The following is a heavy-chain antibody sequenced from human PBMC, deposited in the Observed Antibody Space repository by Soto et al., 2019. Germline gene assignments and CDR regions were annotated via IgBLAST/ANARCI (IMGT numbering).Heavy chain of an antibody. CDR3: ARAPGSGWSFGY. CDR2: INPSGGST. J-gene: IGHJ4*02. V-gene: IGHV1-46*03. D-gene: IGHD6-19*01. CDR1: GYTFTSYY. Sequence: ASVKVSCKASGYTFTSYYMHWVRQAPGQGLEWMGIINPSGGSTSYAQKFQGRVTMTRDTSTSTVYMELSSLRSEDTAAYYCARAPGSGWSFGYWGQGTLVTVSS.